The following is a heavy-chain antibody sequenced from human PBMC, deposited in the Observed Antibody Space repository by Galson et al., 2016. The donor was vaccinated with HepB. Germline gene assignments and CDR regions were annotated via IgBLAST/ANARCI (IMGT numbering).Heavy chain of an antibody. D-gene: IGHD6-6*01. CDR2: ISFDGGDK. CDR3: AQAEYGSPDYGMDV. CDR1: GFTFSNYA. Sequence: SLRLSCAASGFTFSNYAMHWVRQAPGKGLEWVAVISFDGGDKCYAASVKGRFTISRDNSRNTLFLQVSSLRAEDTAVYFCAQAEYGSPDYGMDVWGKGATVTVSS. V-gene: IGHV3-30*18. J-gene: IGHJ6*04.